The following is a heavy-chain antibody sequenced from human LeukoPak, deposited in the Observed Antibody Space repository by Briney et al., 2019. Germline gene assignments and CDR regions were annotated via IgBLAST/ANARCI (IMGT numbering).Heavy chain of an antibody. D-gene: IGHD3-10*01. CDR2: ITASSTNM. CDR1: GFTFNAYS. Sequence: GGSLRLSCAASGFTFNAYSMNWVRQAPGQGLEWVSSITASSTNMKYADAVRGRFTISRDNAENSLYLQMNSLRVEDTAVYYCVSGGRFRDYWGQGTLVTVSS. V-gene: IGHV3-21*01. CDR3: VSGGRFRDY. J-gene: IGHJ4*02.